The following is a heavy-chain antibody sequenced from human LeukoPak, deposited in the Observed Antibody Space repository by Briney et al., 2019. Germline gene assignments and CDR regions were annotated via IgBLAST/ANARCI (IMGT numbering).Heavy chain of an antibody. J-gene: IGHJ4*02. CDR3: AKAGDGYSSGWTFDY. CDR2: ISYDGSNK. CDR1: GFTFSSYG. Sequence: PGGSLRLSCAASGFTFSSYGMHWVRQAPGKGLEWVAVISYDGSNKYYADSMKGRFTISRDNSKNTLYLQMNSLRAEDTAVYYCAKAGDGYSSGWTFDYWGQGTLVTVSS. V-gene: IGHV3-30*18. D-gene: IGHD6-19*01.